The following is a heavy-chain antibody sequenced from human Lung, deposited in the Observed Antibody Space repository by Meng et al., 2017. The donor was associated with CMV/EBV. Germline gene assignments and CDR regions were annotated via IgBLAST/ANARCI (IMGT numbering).Heavy chain of an antibody. D-gene: IGHD3-22*01. V-gene: IGHV3-23*01. CDR1: GFTFSSYA. Sequence: LTCAASGFTFSSYAMTWVRQAPGKGLEWVSDISGSGGNTYYADSVKGRFAISRDNSKNTLYLQMNSLRADDTAVYYCAKPFYYYESINYYQDYWGQGTMVTVSS. CDR2: ISGSGGNT. CDR3: AKPFYYYESINYYQDY. J-gene: IGHJ4*02.